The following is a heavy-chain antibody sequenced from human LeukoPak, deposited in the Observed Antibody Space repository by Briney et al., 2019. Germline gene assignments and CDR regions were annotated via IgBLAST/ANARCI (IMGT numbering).Heavy chain of an antibody. Sequence: GSLRLSCAASGFTSSGYWMHWVRQAPGKGLEWVSRINIDGATTNYADSVKGRFTISRDNAKNTLHLQMNSLRADDTAVYYCVRGAVGTGVWFDPWGQGTLVTVSS. D-gene: IGHD1-26*01. CDR1: GFTSSGYW. CDR3: VRGAVGTGVWFDP. CDR2: INIDGATT. V-gene: IGHV3-74*01. J-gene: IGHJ5*02.